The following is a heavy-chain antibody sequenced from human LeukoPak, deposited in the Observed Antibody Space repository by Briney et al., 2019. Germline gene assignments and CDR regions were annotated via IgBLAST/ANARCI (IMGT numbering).Heavy chain of an antibody. CDR3: ASLDPPFSSWERGGGAFDI. CDR2: IFHSGST. Sequence: PSETLSLTCAVSGGSISSSNWWSWVRQPPGKGLERIAEIFHSGSTNYNPSLKGRVTISVDTSKNQFSLKLSSVTAADTAVYYCASLDPPFSSWERGGGAFDIWGQGTMVTVSS. CDR1: GGSISSSNW. J-gene: IGHJ3*02. D-gene: IGHD1-26*01. V-gene: IGHV4-4*02.